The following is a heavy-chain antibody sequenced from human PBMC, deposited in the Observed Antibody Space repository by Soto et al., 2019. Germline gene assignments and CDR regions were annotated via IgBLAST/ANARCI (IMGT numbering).Heavy chain of an antibody. Sequence: GGSLRLSCAASGFTFSSYAMSWVRQAPGKGLGWVSAISGSGGSTYYADSVKGRFTISRDNSKNTLYLQMNSLRAEDTAVYYCAKGVRRRGITMIVVVIPFDYWGQGTLVTVSS. V-gene: IGHV3-23*01. J-gene: IGHJ4*02. D-gene: IGHD3-22*01. CDR1: GFTFSSYA. CDR2: ISGSGGST. CDR3: AKGVRRRGITMIVVVIPFDY.